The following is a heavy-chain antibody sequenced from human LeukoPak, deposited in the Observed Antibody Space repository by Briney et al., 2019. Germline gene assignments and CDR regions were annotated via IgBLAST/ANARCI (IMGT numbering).Heavy chain of an antibody. J-gene: IGHJ4*02. CDR1: GYTFTSYY. Sequence: ASVKVSCKASGYTFTSYYMHWVRQAPGQGLEWMAIINPSGGSTSYAQKFQGRVTMTRDTSTSTVYMELSSLRSEDTAVYYCAREGIAVAGIDYWGQGTLVTVSS. D-gene: IGHD6-19*01. CDR3: AREGIAVAGIDY. V-gene: IGHV1-46*01. CDR2: INPSGGST.